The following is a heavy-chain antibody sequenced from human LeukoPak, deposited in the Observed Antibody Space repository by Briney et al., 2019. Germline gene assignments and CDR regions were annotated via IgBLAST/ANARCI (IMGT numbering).Heavy chain of an antibody. CDR3: AKDPQYDILTGGSDY. V-gene: IGHV3-30*18. Sequence: QPGRSLRLSCAASGFTFSSYGMHWVRQAPGKGLEWVAVISYDGSNKYYADSVKGRFTISRDNSENTLYLQMNSLRAEDTAVYYCAKDPQYDILTGGSDYWGQGTLVTVSS. CDR2: ISYDGSNK. J-gene: IGHJ4*02. CDR1: GFTFSSYG. D-gene: IGHD3-9*01.